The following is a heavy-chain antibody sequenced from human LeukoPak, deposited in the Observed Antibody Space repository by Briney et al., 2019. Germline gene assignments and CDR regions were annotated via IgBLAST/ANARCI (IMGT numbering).Heavy chain of an antibody. J-gene: IGHJ4*02. CDR1: GFTFSSYA. V-gene: IGHV3-33*08. Sequence: GRSLRLSCAASGFTFSSYAMHWVRQAPGKGLEWVAVMWYDGSNKYYADSVKGRFTISRDNSKNTLYLQMNSLRAEDTAVYYCARVLRYFDWLFPLDYWGQGTLVTVSS. CDR3: ARVLRYFDWLFPLDY. D-gene: IGHD3-9*01. CDR2: MWYDGSNK.